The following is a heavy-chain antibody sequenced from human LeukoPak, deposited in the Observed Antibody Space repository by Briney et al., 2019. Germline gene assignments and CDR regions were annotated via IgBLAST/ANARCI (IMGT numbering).Heavy chain of an antibody. Sequence: PSETLSLTCTVSGGSISSSSYYWGWIRQPPGKGLEWIGSIYYSGSTYYNPSLKSRVTISVDTSKNQFSLKLSSVTAADTAVYYCARGKAPSSGEPAYYYYYGMDVWGQGTTVTVSS. CDR3: ARGKAPSSGEPAYYYYYGMDV. D-gene: IGHD3-22*01. J-gene: IGHJ6*02. CDR2: IYYSGST. V-gene: IGHV4-39*07. CDR1: GGSISSSSYY.